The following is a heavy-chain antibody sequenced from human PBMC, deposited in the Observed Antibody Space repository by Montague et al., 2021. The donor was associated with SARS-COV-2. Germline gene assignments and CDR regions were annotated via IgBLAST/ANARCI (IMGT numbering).Heavy chain of an antibody. D-gene: IGHD4-17*01. CDR1: GGSMSSTY. J-gene: IGHJ6*02. CDR3: ARLTVIYGDLWGYYHGMDV. Sequence: SETLSLTCSVSGGSMSSTYWSWVRQPPGKGLEWIGCIYYSGRAFYNPSLKSRVTISVDTSKNQFSLNLSSVTAADTAVYYCARLTVIYGDLWGYYHGMDVWGQGTTVTVSS. CDR2: IYYSGRA. V-gene: IGHV4-59*08.